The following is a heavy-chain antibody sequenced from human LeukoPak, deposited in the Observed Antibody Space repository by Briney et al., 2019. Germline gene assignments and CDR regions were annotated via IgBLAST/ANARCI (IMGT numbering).Heavy chain of an antibody. V-gene: IGHV4-4*07. CDR3: ARGTSGDY. J-gene: IGHJ4*02. D-gene: IGHD1-14*01. CDR2: IYTSGST. Sequence: PETLSLTCTVPGGSISSSYWSWIRQPARGGLGWVGRIYTSGSTNYNSSLKSRVNMSIDTSKSQFSLKLTAVTAADTAVYYCARGTSGDYWGQGTLVTVSS. CDR1: GGSISSSY.